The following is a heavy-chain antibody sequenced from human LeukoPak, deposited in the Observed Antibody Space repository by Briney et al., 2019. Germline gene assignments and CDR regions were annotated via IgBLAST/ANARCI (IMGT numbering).Heavy chain of an antibody. CDR3: ARASITYYYYYYMGV. J-gene: IGHJ6*03. V-gene: IGHV4-59*01. CDR1: GGSISGYY. Sequence: SETLSLTCAVSGGSISGYYWSWIRQPPGKGLEWIGYIFYSGSTNYNPSLKSRVTISVDTSKNQFSLKLSSVTAADTAVYYCARASITYYYYYYMGVWGKGTTVTVSS. D-gene: IGHD1-14*01. CDR2: IFYSGST.